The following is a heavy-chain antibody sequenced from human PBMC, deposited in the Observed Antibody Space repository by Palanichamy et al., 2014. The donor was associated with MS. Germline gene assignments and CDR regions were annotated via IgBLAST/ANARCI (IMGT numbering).Heavy chain of an antibody. CDR3: AKGDGGTTVITD. V-gene: IGHV1-2*02. CDR1: GYTFKGYY. D-gene: IGHD4-23*01. Sequence: QVQVVQSGAEVKKPGASVRVSCKTSGYTFKGYYLHWVRQAPGQGLEWMGWNNPNSGVANYAQKFQGRVTLTRDTSISTAYMELSSLEYDDTAVYYCAKGDGGTTVITDWGQGTLVTVSS. CDR2: NNPNSGVA. J-gene: IGHJ4*02.